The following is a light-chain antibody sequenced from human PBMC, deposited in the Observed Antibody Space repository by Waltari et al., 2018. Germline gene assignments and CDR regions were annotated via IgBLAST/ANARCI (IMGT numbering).Light chain of an antibody. CDR1: QSLLYSDGKTY. CDR2: EVS. CDR3: VQGKDFPGT. V-gene: IGKV2-29*01. J-gene: IGKJ1*01. Sequence: DIVITQTPLSLSVTPGQPASMSCKSSQSLLYSDGKTYLYWYVQKTGQSPQLLIYEVSSRFSGVPDRFSGSGSGTNFTLKISRVEAEDVGVYYCVQGKDFPGTFGQGTKVEIK.